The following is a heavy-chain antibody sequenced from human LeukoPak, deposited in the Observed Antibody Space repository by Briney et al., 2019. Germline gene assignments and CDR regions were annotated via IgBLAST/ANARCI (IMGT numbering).Heavy chain of an antibody. J-gene: IGHJ5*02. Sequence: PGGSLRLSCAASGFTFSSYSMNWVRQAPGKGLEWVSSISSSSYIYYADSVKGRFTISRDNAKNSLYLQMNSLRAEDTAVYYCAREIRYFDRLGWFDPWGQGTLVTVSS. CDR1: GFTFSSYS. CDR2: ISSSSYI. CDR3: AREIRYFDRLGWFDP. V-gene: IGHV3-21*01. D-gene: IGHD3-9*01.